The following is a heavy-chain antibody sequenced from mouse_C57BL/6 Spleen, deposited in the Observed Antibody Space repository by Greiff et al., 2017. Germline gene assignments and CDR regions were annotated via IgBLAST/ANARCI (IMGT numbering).Heavy chain of an antibody. CDR1: GYSITSGYY. D-gene: IGHD1-1*02. CDR2: ISYDGSN. V-gene: IGHV3-6*01. Sequence: EVKLVESGPGLVKPSQSLSLTCSVTGYSITSGYYWNWIRQFPGNKLEWMGYISYDGSNNYNPSLKNRISITRDTSKNQFFLKLNSVTTEDTATYYCARWWYFDYWGQGTTLTVSS. CDR3: ARWWYFDY. J-gene: IGHJ2*01.